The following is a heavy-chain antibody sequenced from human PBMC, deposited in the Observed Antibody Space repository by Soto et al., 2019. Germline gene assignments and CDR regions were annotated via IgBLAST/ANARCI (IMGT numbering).Heavy chain of an antibody. CDR1: GGSISSGGYS. J-gene: IGHJ6*02. Sequence: SETLSLTCAVSGGSISSGGYSWSWIRQPPGKGLEWIGYIYHSGSTYYNPSLKSRVTISVDRSKNQFSLKLSSVTAADTAVYYCARDRYYYGMDVWGQGTTVTVSS. CDR3: ARDRYYYGMDV. V-gene: IGHV4-30-2*01. CDR2: IYHSGST.